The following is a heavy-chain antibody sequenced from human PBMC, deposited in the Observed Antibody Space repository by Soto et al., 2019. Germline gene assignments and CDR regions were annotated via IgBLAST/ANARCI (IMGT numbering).Heavy chain of an antibody. CDR3: TCRKSASGSAFFDD. Sequence: GGSLRLSCAASGFTFSGSDVHWVRQASGEGLEWVGRTRSKAYSYATAYAVSVKGRFTISRDDSENTAYLQMNSLKTEDTAVYYCTCRKSASGSAFFDDWGQGILVTVSS. J-gene: IGHJ4*02. CDR2: TRSKAYSYAT. D-gene: IGHD2-2*01. CDR1: GFTFSGSD. V-gene: IGHV3-73*01.